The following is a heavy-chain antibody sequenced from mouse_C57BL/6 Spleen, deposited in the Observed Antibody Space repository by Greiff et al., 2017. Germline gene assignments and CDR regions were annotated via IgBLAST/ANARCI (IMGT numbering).Heavy chain of an antibody. Sequence: VQLKESGPELVKPGDSVKISCKASGYSFTGYFMNWVMQSHGKSLEWIGRINPYNGDTFYNQKFKGKATLTVDKSSSTAHMELRSLTSEDSAVYYCALYYGSSYGYSMDYWGQGTSVTVSS. CDR3: ALYYGSSYGYSMDY. J-gene: IGHJ4*01. D-gene: IGHD1-1*01. CDR1: GYSFTGYF. CDR2: INPYNGDT. V-gene: IGHV1-20*01.